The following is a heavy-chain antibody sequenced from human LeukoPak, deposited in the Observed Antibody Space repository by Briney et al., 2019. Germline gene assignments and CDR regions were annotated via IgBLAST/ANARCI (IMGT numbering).Heavy chain of an antibody. CDR3: ATGTTVTTWGAFDI. J-gene: IGHJ3*02. Sequence: ASVKVSCKVSGYTLTELSMHWVRQAPGKGLEWMGGFDPEDGETIYAQKFQGRVTMTEDTSTDTAYMELSSLRSEDTAVYYCATGTTVTTWGAFDIRGQGTMVTVSS. CDR2: FDPEDGET. V-gene: IGHV1-24*01. CDR1: GYTLTELS. D-gene: IGHD4-17*01.